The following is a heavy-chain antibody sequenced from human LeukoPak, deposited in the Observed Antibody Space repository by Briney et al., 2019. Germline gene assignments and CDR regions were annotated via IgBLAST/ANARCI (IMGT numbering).Heavy chain of an antibody. CDR2: FDPEDGET. Sequence: ASVKVSCRPSGYTFSSYGISWVRQAPGQGLEWMGGFDPEDGETIYAQKFQGRVTMTEDTSTDTAYMELSSLRSEDTAVYYCATLPPGATDYWGQGTLVTVSS. J-gene: IGHJ4*02. D-gene: IGHD1-14*01. CDR3: ATLPPGATDY. V-gene: IGHV1-24*01. CDR1: GYTFSSYG.